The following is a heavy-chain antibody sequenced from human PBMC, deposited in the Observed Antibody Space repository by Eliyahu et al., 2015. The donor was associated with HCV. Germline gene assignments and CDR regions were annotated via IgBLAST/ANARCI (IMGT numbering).Heavy chain of an antibody. V-gene: IGHV3-64*01. CDR1: GFTFSSYA. J-gene: IGHJ3*02. CDR3: ARGKLVIITQGAFDI. Sequence: EVQLVESGGGLVQPGGSLRLSCAASGFTFSSYAMHWVRQAPGKGLEYVSAISSNGGSTYYANSVKGRFTISRDNSKNTLYLQMGSLRAEDMAVYYCARGKLVIITQGAFDIWGQGTMVTVSS. D-gene: IGHD3-9*01. CDR2: ISSNGGST.